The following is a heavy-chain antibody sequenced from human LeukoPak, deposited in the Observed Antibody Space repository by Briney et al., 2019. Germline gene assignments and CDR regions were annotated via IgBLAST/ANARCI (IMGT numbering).Heavy chain of an antibody. CDR2: IYPTGST. Sequence: SETLSLTCTVSGYSISSGYYWGWIRPPPGKGLECIGNIYPTGSTYYNPSLKSRVTISVDTSKNQFSLKVSSVSAADTAVYYCARAYSSSWYWNWFDPWGQGTLVTVSS. D-gene: IGHD6-13*01. V-gene: IGHV4-38-2*02. CDR3: ARAYSSSWYWNWFDP. CDR1: GYSISSGYY. J-gene: IGHJ5*02.